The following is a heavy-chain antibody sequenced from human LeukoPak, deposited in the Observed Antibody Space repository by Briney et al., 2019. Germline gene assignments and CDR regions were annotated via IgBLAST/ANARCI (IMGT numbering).Heavy chain of an antibody. D-gene: IGHD4-11*01. Sequence: GESLKISCKGSGYSFTSYWIGWVRQMPGKGLEWMGIIYPGDSDTRYSPSFQGQVTISADKSISTAYLQWSSLKASDTAMYYCARPSRTVHDAFDIWGQGTMVTVSS. J-gene: IGHJ3*02. CDR3: ARPSRTVHDAFDI. V-gene: IGHV5-51*01. CDR1: GYSFTSYW. CDR2: IYPGDSDT.